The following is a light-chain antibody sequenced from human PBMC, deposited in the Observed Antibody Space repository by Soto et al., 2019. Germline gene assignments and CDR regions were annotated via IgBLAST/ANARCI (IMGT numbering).Light chain of an antibody. Sequence: EIVMTQSPATPSVSPGESATLSCRARRSVSSNLAWYQQKPGLAPRLLIYGASTRATGIPARFSGSGSGTEFTITISSLQSEDFAVYYCQQYNNWPPTFGKGTKVDIK. CDR2: GAS. CDR1: RSVSSN. J-gene: IGKJ1*01. V-gene: IGKV3-15*01. CDR3: QQYNNWPPT.